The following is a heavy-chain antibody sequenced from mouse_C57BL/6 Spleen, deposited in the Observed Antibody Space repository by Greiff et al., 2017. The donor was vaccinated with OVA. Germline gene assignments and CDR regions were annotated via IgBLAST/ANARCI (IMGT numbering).Heavy chain of an antibody. CDR1: GFTFSDYG. CDR3: AVYYGSSLFAY. CDR2: ISSGSSTI. V-gene: IGHV5-17*01. J-gene: IGHJ3*01. D-gene: IGHD1-1*01. Sequence: EVQLVESGGGLVKPGGSLKLSCAASGFTFSDYGMHWVRQAPEKGLEWVAYISSGSSTIYYADTVKGRFTISRDNAKNTLFLQMTSLRSEDTAMYYCAVYYGSSLFAYWGQGTLVTVSA.